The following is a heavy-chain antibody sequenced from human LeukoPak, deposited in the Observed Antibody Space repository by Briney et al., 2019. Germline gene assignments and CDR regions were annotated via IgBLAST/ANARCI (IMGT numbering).Heavy chain of an antibody. Sequence: GGSLRPSCAASGFTFSSYAMHWVRQAPGKGLEWVAVISYDGSNKYYADSVKGRFTISRDNSKNTLYLQMNSLRAEDTAVYYCAREKLTTVTLDYWGQGTLVTVSS. D-gene: IGHD4-17*01. CDR3: AREKLTTVTLDY. V-gene: IGHV3-30-3*01. CDR1: GFTFSSYA. CDR2: ISYDGSNK. J-gene: IGHJ4*02.